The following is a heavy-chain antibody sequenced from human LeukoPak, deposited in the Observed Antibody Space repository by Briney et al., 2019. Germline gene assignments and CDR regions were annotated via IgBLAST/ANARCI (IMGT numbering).Heavy chain of an antibody. V-gene: IGHV3-53*01. CDR3: AKGLYYYDSSGPTDY. Sequence: PGGSLRLSCAASGFTVSSNYMSWVRQAPGKGLEWVSVIYSGGNTYYADSVKGRFTISRDDSKNTLYLQMNSLRAEDTAVYYCAKGLYYYDSSGPTDYWGQGTLVTVSS. D-gene: IGHD3-22*01. CDR2: IYSGGNT. CDR1: GFTVSSNY. J-gene: IGHJ4*02.